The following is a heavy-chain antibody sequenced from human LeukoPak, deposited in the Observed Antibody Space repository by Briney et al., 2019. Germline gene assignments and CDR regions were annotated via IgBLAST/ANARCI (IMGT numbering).Heavy chain of an antibody. CDR3: ARASGFYYGSDL. Sequence: SVKVSCKASGHTLTYRYMHWMRQAPGQALEWMGWITLFNGNTNYAQKFQGRVTITADESTSTAYMELSSLRSEDTAVYYCARASGFYYGSDLWGRGTLVTVSS. D-gene: IGHD3-10*01. CDR2: ITLFNGNT. V-gene: IGHV1-45*02. J-gene: IGHJ2*01. CDR1: GHTLTYRY.